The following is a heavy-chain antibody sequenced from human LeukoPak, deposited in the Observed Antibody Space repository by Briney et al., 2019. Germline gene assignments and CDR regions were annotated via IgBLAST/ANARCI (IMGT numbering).Heavy chain of an antibody. J-gene: IGHJ4*02. CDR1: GFTFSSYG. Sequence: LGRSLRLSCAASGFTFSSYGMHWVRQAPGKGLEWVAVIWYDGSNKYYADSVKGRFTISRDNSKNTLYLQMNSLRAEDTAVYYCASTSGWYEPIDYWGQGTLVTVS. D-gene: IGHD6-19*01. CDR2: IWYDGSNK. CDR3: ASTSGWYEPIDY. V-gene: IGHV3-33*01.